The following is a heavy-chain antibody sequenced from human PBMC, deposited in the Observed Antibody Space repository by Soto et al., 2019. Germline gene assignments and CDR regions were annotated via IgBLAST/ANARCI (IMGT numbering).Heavy chain of an antibody. J-gene: IGHJ3*02. V-gene: IGHV3-7*01. Sequence: GGSLRLSCAASGFTFSRHWMSWVRQAPGMGLERVANIKEDGSENYYVDSVKGRFTVSRDNAKNSLNLQMNSLRAEDTAVYYCARVASAEDAFDIWGQGTKVTVSS. CDR3: ARVASAEDAFDI. CDR2: IKEDGSEN. CDR1: GFTFSRHW.